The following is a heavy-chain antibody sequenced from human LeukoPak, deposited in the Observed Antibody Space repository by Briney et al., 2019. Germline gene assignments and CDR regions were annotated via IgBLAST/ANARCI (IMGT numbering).Heavy chain of an antibody. CDR2: INPNSGGT. V-gene: IGHV1-2*02. D-gene: IGHD6-13*01. CDR3: ARLGRIAAAGVRDWFDP. Sequence: ASVKVSCKASGYTFTGYYMHWVRQAPGQGLERMGWINPNSGGTNYAQKFQGRVTMTRDTSISTAYMELSRLRSDDTAVYYCARLGRIAAAGVRDWFDPWGQGTLVTVSS. J-gene: IGHJ5*02. CDR1: GYTFTGYY.